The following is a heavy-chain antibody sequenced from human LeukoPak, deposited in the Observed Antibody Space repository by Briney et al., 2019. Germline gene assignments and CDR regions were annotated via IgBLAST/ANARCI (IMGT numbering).Heavy chain of an antibody. D-gene: IGHD6-19*01. CDR1: GGSISSGGYY. J-gene: IGHJ5*02. CDR2: INHSGST. V-gene: IGHV4-39*07. CDR3: ARLSIAVGFDP. Sequence: SETLSLTCTVSGGSISSGGYYWSWIRQPPGKGLEWIGEINHSGSTNYNPSLKSRVTISVDTSKNQFSLKLSSVTAADTAVYYCARLSIAVGFDPWGQGTLVTVSS.